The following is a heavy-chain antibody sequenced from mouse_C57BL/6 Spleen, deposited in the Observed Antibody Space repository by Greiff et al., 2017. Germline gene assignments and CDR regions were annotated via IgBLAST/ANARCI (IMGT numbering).Heavy chain of an antibody. J-gene: IGHJ2*01. CDR1: GFTFSNYW. CDR2: IRLKSDNYAT. D-gene: IGHD6-1*01. Sequence: EVKVEESGGGLVQPGGSMKLSCVASGFTFSNYWMNWVRQSPEKGLEWVAQIRLKSDNYATHYAESVKGRFTISRDDSKSSVYLQMNNLRAEDTGIYYCTRQAFYFDYWGQGTTLTVSS. CDR3: TRQAFYFDY. V-gene: IGHV6-3*01.